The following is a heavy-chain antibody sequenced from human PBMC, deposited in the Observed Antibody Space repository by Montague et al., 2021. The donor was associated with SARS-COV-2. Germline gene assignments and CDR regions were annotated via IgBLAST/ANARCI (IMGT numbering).Heavy chain of an antibody. CDR2: IYYSGST. Sequence: TLSLTCTLSGGSISSGGYYWSWIRQHPGKGLEWIGYIYYSGSTYYXPSLKSRVTISVDTSKNQFSLKLSSVTAADTAVYYCARATRSIVVLNWFDPRGQGTLVTVSS. CDR3: ARATRSIVVLNWFDP. D-gene: IGHD3-22*01. CDR1: GGSISSGGYY. J-gene: IGHJ5*02. V-gene: IGHV4-31*03.